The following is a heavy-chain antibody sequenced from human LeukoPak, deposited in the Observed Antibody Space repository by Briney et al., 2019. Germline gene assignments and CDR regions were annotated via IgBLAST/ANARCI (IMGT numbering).Heavy chain of an antibody. J-gene: IGHJ4*02. Sequence: ASVKVSFKASGYTFTSYYMHWVRPAPGQGLEWMGIINPSGVTTIYAQKFQGRVTVTRDTSTSTVYMELSSLRSEDTAVYYCARDLGGRSGSLQYWAQGTLVTVSS. V-gene: IGHV1-46*01. CDR3: ARDLGGRSGSLQY. CDR1: GYTFTSYY. CDR2: INPSGVTT. D-gene: IGHD3-22*01.